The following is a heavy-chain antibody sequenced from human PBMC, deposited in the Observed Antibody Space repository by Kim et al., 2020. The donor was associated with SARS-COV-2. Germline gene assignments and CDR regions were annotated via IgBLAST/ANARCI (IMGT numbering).Heavy chain of an antibody. J-gene: IGHJ4*02. Sequence: SVKVSCKASGGTFSSYAISWVRQAPGQGLEWMGGIIPIFGTANYAQKFQGRVTITADESTSTAYMELSSLRSEDTAVYYCASEYYDSSGYPDYWGQGTLVTVSS. CDR1: GGTFSSYA. V-gene: IGHV1-69*13. CDR3: ASEYYDSSGYPDY. D-gene: IGHD3-22*01. CDR2: IIPIFGTA.